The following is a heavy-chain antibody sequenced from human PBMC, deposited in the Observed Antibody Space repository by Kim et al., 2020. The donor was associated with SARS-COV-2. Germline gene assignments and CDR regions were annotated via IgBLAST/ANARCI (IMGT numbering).Heavy chain of an antibody. CDR2: INPNSGGT. CDR1: GYTFTGYY. CDR3: VRDRYASGWYGMDV. D-gene: IGHD6-19*01. V-gene: IGHV1-2*02. Sequence: ASVKVSCKASGYTFTGYYLHWVRQAPGQGLEWMGWINPNSGGTNYAQKFQGRVTMTRDTSISTAYMELSRLRSDDTAVYYCVRDRYASGWYGMDVWGQGTTVTVSS. J-gene: IGHJ6*02.